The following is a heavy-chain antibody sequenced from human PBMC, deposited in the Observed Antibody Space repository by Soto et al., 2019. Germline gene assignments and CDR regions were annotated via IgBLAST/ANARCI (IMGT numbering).Heavy chain of an antibody. Sequence: EVQLVESGGGLVKPGGSLRLSCAASGFTFSSYSMNWVRQAPGKGLEWVSSISSSSSYIYYADSVKGRFTISRDNAKNSLELQMNSLRAEDTDVYYCASTNSRSYYMDVWGKGTTVTVSS. D-gene: IGHD6-13*01. CDR3: ASTNSRSYYMDV. V-gene: IGHV3-21*01. CDR1: GFTFSSYS. CDR2: ISSSSSYI. J-gene: IGHJ6*03.